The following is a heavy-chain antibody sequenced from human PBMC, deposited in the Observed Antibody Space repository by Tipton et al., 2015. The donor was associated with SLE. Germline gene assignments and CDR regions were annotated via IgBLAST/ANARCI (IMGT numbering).Heavy chain of an antibody. J-gene: IGHJ3*02. V-gene: IGHV3-53*04. CDR2: IYSGGST. CDR1: GFTVSSNY. Sequence: GSLRLSCAASGFTVSSNYMSWVRQAPGKGLEWVSVIYSGGSTYYADSVKGRFTISRHNSKNTLYLQMNSLRAEDTAVYYCVSRYNYYGSGSYAFDIWGQGTMVTVSS. D-gene: IGHD3-10*01. CDR3: VSRYNYYGSGSYAFDI.